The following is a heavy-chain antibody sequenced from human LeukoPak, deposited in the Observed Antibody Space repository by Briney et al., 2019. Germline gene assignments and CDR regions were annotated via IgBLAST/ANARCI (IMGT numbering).Heavy chain of an antibody. D-gene: IGHD3-22*01. CDR2: ISGSGGST. J-gene: IGHJ4*02. CDR1: GFTVSSNY. V-gene: IGHV3-23*01. Sequence: GGSLRLSCAASGFTVSSNYVTWVRQAPGKGLEWVSAISGSGGSTYYADSVKGRFTISRDNSKNTLYLQMNSLRAEDTAVYYCAKFRRTYYYDSSGYNDYWGQGTLVTVSS. CDR3: AKFRRTYYYDSSGYNDY.